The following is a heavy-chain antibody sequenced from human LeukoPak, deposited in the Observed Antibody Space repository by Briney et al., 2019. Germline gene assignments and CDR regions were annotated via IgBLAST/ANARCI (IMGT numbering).Heavy chain of an antibody. J-gene: IGHJ4*02. CDR2: ITYNSGTI. CDR3: ARDSGYSYADDY. Sequence: GESLRLSCAASGFTFRSYAMQWVRQAPGNGLQWVSYITYNSGTIFYADSVKGRFTISRDNAKDSLYLQMSSLRDEDTAVYYCARDSGYSYADDYWGQGTLVTVSS. D-gene: IGHD5-18*01. V-gene: IGHV3-48*02. CDR1: GFTFRSYA.